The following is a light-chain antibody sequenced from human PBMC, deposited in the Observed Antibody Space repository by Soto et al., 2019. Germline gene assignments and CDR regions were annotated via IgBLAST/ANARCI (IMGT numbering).Light chain of an antibody. J-gene: IGLJ3*02. Sequence: QSVLTQPPSASGTPGQRVTISCSGSSSDIGGNTVNWYQQLPGTAPKLLIYSNNQRPSGVPDRISGSKSGTSASLAISGLQSEDEADYYCATWDDRLNGWVFGGGTKLT. CDR1: SSDIGGNT. CDR3: ATWDDRLNGWV. V-gene: IGLV1-44*01. CDR2: SNN.